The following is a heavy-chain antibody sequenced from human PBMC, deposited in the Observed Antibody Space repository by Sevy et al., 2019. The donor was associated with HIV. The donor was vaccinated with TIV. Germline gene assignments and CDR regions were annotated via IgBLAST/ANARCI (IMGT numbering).Heavy chain of an antibody. CDR1: GFTFSSDA. CDR2: ISGSGGST. CDR3: AKDGRLWFGEFPFDY. D-gene: IGHD3-10*01. Sequence: GGSLRLSCAASGFTFSSDAMSWVRQAPGKGLEWVSAISGSGGSTYYADSVKGRFTISRDNSKNTLYLQMNSLRAEDTAVYYCAKDGRLWFGEFPFDYWGQGTLVTVSS. J-gene: IGHJ4*02. V-gene: IGHV3-23*01.